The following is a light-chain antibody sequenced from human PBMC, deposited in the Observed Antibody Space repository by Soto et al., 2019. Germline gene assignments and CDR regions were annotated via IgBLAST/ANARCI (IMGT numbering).Light chain of an antibody. V-gene: IGKV1-39*01. J-gene: IGKJ4*01. CDR2: GAS. Sequence: DIQVIQSPSSLSASVGDRVTITCRASLRISKYLNWYQQKPGKAPKLLIYGASTLQSGVPPRFSGSGSGTDFTLTISGLQPEDSATYYCQQSHSTPLTFCGGTKLEI. CDR3: QQSHSTPLT. CDR1: LRISKY.